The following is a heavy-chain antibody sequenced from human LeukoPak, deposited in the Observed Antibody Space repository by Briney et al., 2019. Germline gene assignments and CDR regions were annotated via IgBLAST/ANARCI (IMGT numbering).Heavy chain of an antibody. Sequence: ASVKVSCKASGYTFTGYYMHWVRQAPGQGLEWMGWINPNSGGTNYAQKFQGRVTMTRDTSISTAYMELSRLRSDDTAVYYCARDLREYNWNEVDYWGQGTLVTVSS. J-gene: IGHJ4*02. CDR1: GYTFTGYY. D-gene: IGHD1-1*01. CDR3: ARDLREYNWNEVDY. CDR2: INPNSGGT. V-gene: IGHV1-2*02.